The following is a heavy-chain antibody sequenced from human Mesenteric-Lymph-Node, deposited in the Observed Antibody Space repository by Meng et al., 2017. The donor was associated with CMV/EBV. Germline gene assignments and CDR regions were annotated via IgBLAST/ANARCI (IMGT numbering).Heavy chain of an antibody. D-gene: IGHD3-9*01. V-gene: IGHV3-9*01. CDR1: GFTFDDYA. CDR2: ISWNSDNI. CDR3: AKSPYYDILTGYSHGGYFDL. J-gene: IGHJ2*01. Sequence: SLKISCVASGFTFDDYAMNWVRQAPGKGLEWVSDISWNSDNIGYADSVKGRFTISRDNAKNSLYLQMNSLRAEDTAIYYCAKSPYYDILTGYSHGGYFDLWGRGTLVTVSS.